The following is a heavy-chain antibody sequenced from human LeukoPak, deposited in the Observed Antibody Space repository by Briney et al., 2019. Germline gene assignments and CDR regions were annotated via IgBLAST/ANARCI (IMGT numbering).Heavy chain of an antibody. V-gene: IGHV4-34*01. D-gene: IGHD6-6*01. CDR1: GGSFSGYY. J-gene: IGHJ3*02. Sequence: PSETLSLTCAVYGGSFSGYYWSWIRQPPGKGLEWIGEINHSGSTNYNPSLKSRVTISVDTSKNQFSLKLSSVTAADTAVYYCAKYSNSQEAFDTWGQGTMVTVSS. CDR2: INHSGST. CDR3: AKYSNSQEAFDT.